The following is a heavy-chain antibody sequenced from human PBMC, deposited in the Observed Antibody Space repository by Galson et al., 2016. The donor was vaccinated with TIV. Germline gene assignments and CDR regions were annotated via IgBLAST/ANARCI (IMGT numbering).Heavy chain of an antibody. V-gene: IGHV3-74*03. CDR3: ARGSGSSWPFYFDV. CDR1: GFTLSSYW. D-gene: IGHD6-6*01. J-gene: IGHJ4*02. CDR2: INSDGRTI. Sequence: RLSCAASGFTLSSYWMHWVRQAPGKGLVWLSRINSDGRTITYADSVEGRFTFSRDNAKNTLYLQMNSLRAEDTAVYFCARGSGSSWPFYFDVWGRGTPVTVSS.